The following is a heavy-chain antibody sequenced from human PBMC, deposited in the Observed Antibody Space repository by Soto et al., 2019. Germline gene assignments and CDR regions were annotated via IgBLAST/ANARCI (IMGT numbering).Heavy chain of an antibody. CDR1: GFTFSDHY. CDR3: ARGSEDNGNILDY. J-gene: IGHJ4*02. CDR2: IKNKAKRYTT. V-gene: IGHV3-72*01. D-gene: IGHD3-10*01. Sequence: PGGSLRLSCAASGFTFSDHYMTWVRQAPGKGLEWVGRIKNKAKRYTTDYGASVKGRITVSRDDSENSLFLQLNSLKTEDTAVYYCARGSEDNGNILDYWGQGTLVTVSS.